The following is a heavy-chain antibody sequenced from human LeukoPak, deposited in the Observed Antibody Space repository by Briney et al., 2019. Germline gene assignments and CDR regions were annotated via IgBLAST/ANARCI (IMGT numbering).Heavy chain of an antibody. J-gene: IGHJ6*03. CDR2: IIPMFGTA. CDR1: GGTFSSYE. CDR3: ARDETIHYMDV. Sequence: SVKVSCKASGGTFSSYEISWVRQAPGQGLEWMGGIIPMFGTAKYAQKFQGRVTITTDKSTSTAYMELSSLRSEDTAVYYCARDETIHYMDVWGKGTTVTISS. D-gene: IGHD1-7*01. V-gene: IGHV1-69*05.